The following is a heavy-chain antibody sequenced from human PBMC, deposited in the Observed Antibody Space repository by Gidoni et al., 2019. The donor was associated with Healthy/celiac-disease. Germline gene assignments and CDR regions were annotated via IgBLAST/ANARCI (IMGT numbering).Heavy chain of an antibody. CDR1: AFTFDDYT. D-gene: IGHD1-26*01. CDR3: AKDAPGGLGGYNPFDY. J-gene: IGHJ4*02. CDR2: ISWDGGST. V-gene: IGHV3-43*01. Sequence: EVQLVESGGVVVQPGGSLSLSCAASAFTFDDYTMHWVRQAPGKGLEWVSLISWDGGSTYYADSVKGRFTISRDNSKNSLYLQMNSLRTEDTALYYCAKDAPGGLGGYNPFDYWGQGTLVTVSS.